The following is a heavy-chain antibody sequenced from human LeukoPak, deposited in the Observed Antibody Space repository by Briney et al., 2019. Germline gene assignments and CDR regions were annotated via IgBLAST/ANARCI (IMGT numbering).Heavy chain of an antibody. J-gene: IGHJ5*02. Sequence: GGSLRLSCAASGFTVSSNYMSWVRQAPGKGLEWVSSITGSGDYTYYADSVRGRFTISRDNSKNTLYLQMNSLRADDTAVYYCAIKPAGFDPWGQGTLVTVSS. CDR3: AIKPAGFDP. V-gene: IGHV3-23*01. CDR1: GFTVSSNY. D-gene: IGHD6-19*01. CDR2: ITGSGDYT.